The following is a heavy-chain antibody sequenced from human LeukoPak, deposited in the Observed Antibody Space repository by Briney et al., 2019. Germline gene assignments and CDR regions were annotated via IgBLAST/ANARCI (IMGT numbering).Heavy chain of an antibody. CDR2: IDSDGKST. Sequence: PGGSLRLSCAASGFTFSNYWMHWVRQAPGKGLVWVSRIDSDGKSTNYADSVKGRFTISRDNAKNTLYLQMNSLTTEDTALYYCARVPYPSGTYDYWGPGTLVTVSS. CDR1: GFTFSNYW. V-gene: IGHV3-74*01. D-gene: IGHD3-10*01. CDR3: ARVPYPSGTYDY. J-gene: IGHJ4*02.